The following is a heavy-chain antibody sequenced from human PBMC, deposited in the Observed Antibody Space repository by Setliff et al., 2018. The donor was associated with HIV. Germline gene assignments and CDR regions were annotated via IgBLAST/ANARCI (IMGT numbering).Heavy chain of an antibody. D-gene: IGHD5-12*01. CDR3: ARGGGYRGYDGTLDY. CDR1: GYTFDNYD. V-gene: IGHV1-18*01. J-gene: IGHJ4*01. Sequence: ASVKVSCKASGYTFDNYDFSWVRQAPGQGLEWMGWISTFNGGTNSAQKFRDRVTLTTDTSTATAYMELKSLKSNDTAVYYCARGGGYRGYDGTLDYWGHGTLVTVSS. CDR2: ISTFNGGT.